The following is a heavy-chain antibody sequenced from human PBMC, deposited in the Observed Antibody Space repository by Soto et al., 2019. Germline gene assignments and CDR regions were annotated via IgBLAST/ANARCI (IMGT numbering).Heavy chain of an antibody. D-gene: IGHD3-10*01. CDR2: TSIGGNT. V-gene: IGHV3-23*01. CDR3: AKDLRPGLVVPTKSGFDP. Sequence: PGGSLRLSCEASGFPFDTYAMTWFRQLPGMWLEWVSTTSIGGNTDFAESVRGRFSVSRDNSKNTLYLQMTNLRAEDAAIYFCAKDLRPGLVVPTKSGFDPWGQGTRVTVS. CDR1: GFPFDTYA. J-gene: IGHJ5*02.